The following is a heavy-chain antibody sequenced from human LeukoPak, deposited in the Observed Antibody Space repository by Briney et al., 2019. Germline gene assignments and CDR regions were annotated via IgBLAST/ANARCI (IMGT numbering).Heavy chain of an antibody. J-gene: IGHJ4*02. V-gene: IGHV3-7*01. Sequence: GGSLRLSCAASGFTFSSYWMSWVRQAPGKGLEWVDNIKQDGSEKYYVDSVKGRFTISRDNAKNSLYLQMNSLRAEDTAVYYCARWDIVVVPAAFDYWGQGTLVTVSS. D-gene: IGHD2-2*01. CDR2: IKQDGSEK. CDR1: GFTFSSYW. CDR3: ARWDIVVVPAAFDY.